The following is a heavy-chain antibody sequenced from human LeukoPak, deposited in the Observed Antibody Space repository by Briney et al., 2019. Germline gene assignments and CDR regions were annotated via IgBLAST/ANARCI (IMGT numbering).Heavy chain of an antibody. D-gene: IGHD4-23*01. J-gene: IGHJ3*02. CDR2: ISSSSTYI. V-gene: IGHV3-21*01. CDR1: GFSFSNCS. Sequence: GGSLRLSCAASGFSFSNCSMNWVRQAPGKGLEWVSPISSSSTYIYYADSLEGRFTISRDNVRNSLYLQMNSLRAEDTAVYYCAGDYEGNLAFDIWGQGTMVTVSS. CDR3: AGDYEGNLAFDI.